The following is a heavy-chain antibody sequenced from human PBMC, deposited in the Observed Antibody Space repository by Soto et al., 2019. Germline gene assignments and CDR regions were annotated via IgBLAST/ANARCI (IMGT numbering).Heavy chain of an antibody. Sequence: QVQLVQSGAEVKKPGSSVKVSCKASGGTFSSYTISWVRQAPGQGLEWMGRIIPILGIANYAQKFQGRVTITADKSTSTAYMELSSLSSEDTAVYYCARDIRGVGATPAWGQGTLVTVSS. V-gene: IGHV1-69*08. D-gene: IGHD1-26*01. J-gene: IGHJ4*02. CDR2: IIPILGIA. CDR1: GGTFSSYT. CDR3: ARDIRGVGATPA.